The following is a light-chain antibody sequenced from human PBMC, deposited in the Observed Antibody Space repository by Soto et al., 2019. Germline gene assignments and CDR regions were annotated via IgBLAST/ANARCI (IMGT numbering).Light chain of an antibody. J-gene: IGKJ4*01. V-gene: IGKV1-5*01. CDR3: QQYNSYSRD. CDR1: QSINIW. CDR2: DAS. Sequence: DIQMTQSRSTLSASVGDRVTITCLASQSINIWLAWYQQKQGKAPKLLIYDASSLQSGVPSGFRGSTSATELTLTISSLQPDDFATYYCQQYNSYSRDFCGGTKVDI.